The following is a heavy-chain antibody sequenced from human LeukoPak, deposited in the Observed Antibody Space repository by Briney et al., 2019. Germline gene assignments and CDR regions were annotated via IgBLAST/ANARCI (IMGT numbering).Heavy chain of an antibody. Sequence: GASVTVSCKASGYTFTVYYMHWVRQAPGQGLEWMGWINPNSGGTNYAQKFQGRVTMTRDTSISTAYMELSRLRSDDTAVYYCASIPKSYSSGWLSYWGQGTLVTVSS. CDR3: ASIPKSYSSGWLSY. V-gene: IGHV1-2*02. D-gene: IGHD6-19*01. J-gene: IGHJ4*02. CDR1: GYTFTVYY. CDR2: INPNSGGT.